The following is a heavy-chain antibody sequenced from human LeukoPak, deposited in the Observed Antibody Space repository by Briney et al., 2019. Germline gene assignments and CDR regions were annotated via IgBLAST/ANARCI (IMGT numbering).Heavy chain of an antibody. CDR2: IRYDGSNK. Sequence: GGSLRLSCAASGFTFSSYGMHWVRQAPGKGLEWVAFIRYDGSNKYYADSVKGRFTISRDNSKNTLYLQMNSLRAEDTAVYYCAKGAYYDFWSGYPWRQGTLVTVSS. D-gene: IGHD3-3*01. CDR1: GFTFSSYG. CDR3: AKGAYYDFWSGYP. J-gene: IGHJ5*02. V-gene: IGHV3-30*02.